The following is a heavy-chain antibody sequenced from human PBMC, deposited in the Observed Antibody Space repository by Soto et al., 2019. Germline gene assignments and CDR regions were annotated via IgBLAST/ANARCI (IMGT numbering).Heavy chain of an antibody. Sequence: SGGSLRLSCAASGFTFSSYSMNWVRQAPGKGLEWVSSISSGSSYIYYADSVEGRFTISRDNAKNSLYLQMNSLRADDTAVYYCASEPGGLAAAGTSASDYWGQGALVTVSS. V-gene: IGHV3-21*01. CDR2: ISSGSSYI. CDR1: GFTFSSYS. CDR3: ASEPGGLAAAGTSASDY. D-gene: IGHD6-13*01. J-gene: IGHJ4*02.